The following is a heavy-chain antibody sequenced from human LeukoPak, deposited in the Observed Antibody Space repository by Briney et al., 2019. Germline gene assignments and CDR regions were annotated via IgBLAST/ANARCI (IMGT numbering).Heavy chain of an antibody. V-gene: IGHV3-15*01. CDR1: GFTFSNAW. J-gene: IGHJ4*02. Sequence: RGSLSLSCAASGFTFSNAWMSWVRQAPGKGLEWVGRIKSKTDGGTTDYTAPVKGRFTISSDDSKNTLYLQTNSLKTEDTAVYYCSMEWELLQYFDYWGQGSLVTVSS. D-gene: IGHD1-26*01. CDR2: IKSKTDGGTT. CDR3: SMEWELLQYFDY.